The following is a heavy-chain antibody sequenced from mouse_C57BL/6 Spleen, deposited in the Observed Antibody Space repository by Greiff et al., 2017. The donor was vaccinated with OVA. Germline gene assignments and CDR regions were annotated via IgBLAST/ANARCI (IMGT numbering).Heavy chain of an antibody. CDR2: IWRGGST. J-gene: IGHJ4*01. Sequence: VKLVESGPGLVQPSQSLSITCTVSGFSLTSYGVHWVRQSPGKGLEWLGVIWRGGSTDYNAAFMSRLSITKDNSKSQVFFKMNSLQADDTAIYYCAKGKTGGYAMDYWGQGTSVTVSS. D-gene: IGHD4-1*01. CDR1: GFSLTSYG. CDR3: AKGKTGGYAMDY. V-gene: IGHV2-5*01.